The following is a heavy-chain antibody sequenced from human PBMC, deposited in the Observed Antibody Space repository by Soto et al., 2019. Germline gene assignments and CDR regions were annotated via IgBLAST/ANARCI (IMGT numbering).Heavy chain of an antibody. D-gene: IGHD5-12*01. J-gene: IGHJ4*02. CDR3: ARDLDEGGFFYYLDY. V-gene: IGHV4-39*02. Sequence: PSETLSLTCTVSGGSISSSSYYWGWIRQPPGKGLEWIGSIYYSGSTYYNLSLKSRVTISVDTSKNQFSLRAEDTAVYYCARDLDEGGFFYYLDYWGQGTLVTVSS. CDR1: GGSISSSSYY. CDR2: IYYSGST.